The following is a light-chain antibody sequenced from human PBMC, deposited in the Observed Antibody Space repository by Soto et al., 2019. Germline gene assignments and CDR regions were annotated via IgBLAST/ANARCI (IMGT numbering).Light chain of an antibody. CDR3: QSYDSCLREV. CDR2: GNS. CDR1: SSNIGAGYD. V-gene: IGLV1-40*01. Sequence: QSALTQPPSVSGAPGQRVTISCTGSSSNIGAGYDVHWYQQLPGTAPKLLIYGNSNRPSGVPDRFSGSKSGTSASLAITGLQAEDEADYYCQSYDSCLREVFGGGTQLTVL. J-gene: IGLJ2*01.